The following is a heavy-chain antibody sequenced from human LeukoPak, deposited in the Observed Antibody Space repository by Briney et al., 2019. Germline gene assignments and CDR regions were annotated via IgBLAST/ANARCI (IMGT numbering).Heavy chain of an antibody. V-gene: IGHV3-30*02. CDR1: GFTFSSYG. Sequence: PGGSLTLSCAASGFTFSSYGMHWVRQAPGKGLEWVAFIWYGGSNKYYADSVKGRFTIARDNSKNTLYLQMNSLRGEDMAVYYCARVRKEQRRSGPPGYYMDVWGKGTTVTVSS. CDR2: IWYGGSNK. CDR3: ARVRKEQRRSGPPGYYMDV. D-gene: IGHD6-19*01. J-gene: IGHJ6*03.